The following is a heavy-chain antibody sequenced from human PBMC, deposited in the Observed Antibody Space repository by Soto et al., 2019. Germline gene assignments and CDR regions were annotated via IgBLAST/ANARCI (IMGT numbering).Heavy chain of an antibody. CDR2: INHSGST. J-gene: IGHJ3*02. CDR1: GGSFSGYY. CDR3: ARVGYSSSWYRRGAFDI. D-gene: IGHD6-13*01. V-gene: IGHV4-34*01. Sequence: NPSETLSLTCAVYGGSFSGYYCSLIRHPPIKWLEWIGEINHSGSTNYNPSLKSRVTISVDTSKNQFSLKLTSVTAADTAVYYCARVGYSSSWYRRGAFDIWGQGTMVTVSS.